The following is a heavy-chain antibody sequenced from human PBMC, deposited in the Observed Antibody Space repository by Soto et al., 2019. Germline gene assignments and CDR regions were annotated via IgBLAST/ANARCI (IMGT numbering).Heavy chain of an antibody. D-gene: IGHD6-13*01. J-gene: IGHJ6*02. Sequence: PGGSLRLSCAASGFTFSSYAMSWVRQAPVDQAPGKGLEWVSTISGTGGTTYHADSLKGRFTISRDNSKNTLYLQINSLRAEDTAVYYCAKDASHRVPIAAVDYYGMDVWGQGTTVTVSS. CDR1: GFTFSSYA. V-gene: IGHV3-23*01. CDR2: ISGTGGTT. CDR3: AKDASHRVPIAAVDYYGMDV.